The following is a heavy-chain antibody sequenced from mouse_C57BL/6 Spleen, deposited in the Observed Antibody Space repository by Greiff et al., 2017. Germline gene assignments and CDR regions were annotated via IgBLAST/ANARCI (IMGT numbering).Heavy chain of an antibody. J-gene: IGHJ1*03. CDR3: AREEEDYSNWYCDG. CDR1: GYTFTAYP. CDR2: FYPGSGSL. D-gene: IGHD2-5*01. Sequence: QVQLQQSGAELVKPGASVKLSCKASGYTFTAYPIHWVKQLSGQGLEWIGWFYPGSGSLTSNAPFNDQATLTADKSSSTVYMELSRLTSEDSAGEVGAREEEDYSNWYCDGWGTGTTGTGSA. V-gene: IGHV1-62-2*01.